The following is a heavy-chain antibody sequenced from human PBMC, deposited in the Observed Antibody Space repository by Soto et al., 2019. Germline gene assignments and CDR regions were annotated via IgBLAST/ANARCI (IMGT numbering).Heavy chain of an antibody. CDR3: DQKVVTYYDN. CDR2: INPAGGTT. Sequence: QVQLVQSGAEVKKPGASARISCRASGYSFTSTYVHWVRQAHGQGPEGLGIINPAGGTTYYAQKFQGRHTITTDTSTNTIFMVLNDLTAEDAAVYFGDQKVVTYYDNWGQGTLLTVSS. D-gene: IGHD2-2*01. V-gene: IGHV1-46*01. CDR1: GYSFTSTY. J-gene: IGHJ4*02.